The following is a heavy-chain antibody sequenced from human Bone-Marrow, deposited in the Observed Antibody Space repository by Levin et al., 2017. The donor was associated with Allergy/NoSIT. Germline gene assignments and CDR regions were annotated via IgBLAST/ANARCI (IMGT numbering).Heavy chain of an antibody. V-gene: IGHV3-23*01. CDR1: GFTFSIYG. J-gene: IGHJ3*02. CDR3: ATVRLSSSGAFDI. Sequence: QSGGSLRLCCEASGFTFSIYGMTWVRQAPGKGLEWVSSISDTGDRKYYADSVKGRFTISRDNSKNTLYLQMISLRADDTAVYYCATVRLSSSGAFDIWGQGTMVTVSS. D-gene: IGHD6-6*01. CDR2: ISDTGDRK.